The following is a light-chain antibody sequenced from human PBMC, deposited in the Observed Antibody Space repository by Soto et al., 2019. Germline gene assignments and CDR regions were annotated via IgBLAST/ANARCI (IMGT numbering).Light chain of an antibody. CDR1: QSVSSSY. J-gene: IGKJ1*01. Sequence: EIVLTQSPGTLSLSPGKRATLSCRASQSVSSSYLARYQQKGGQAPRLLIYDASNRATGIPDRFSGSGSGTDFTLTISRLEPGDFAMYYCQQYGKLYRTCGQGTIVDIK. CDR3: QQYGKLYRT. V-gene: IGKV3-20*01. CDR2: DAS.